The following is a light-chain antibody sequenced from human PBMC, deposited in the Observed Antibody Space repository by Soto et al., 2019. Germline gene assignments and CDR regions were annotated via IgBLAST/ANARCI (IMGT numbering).Light chain of an antibody. V-gene: IGKV2-30*01. J-gene: IGKJ5*01. Sequence: DVVMTQSPLSLPVTLGQPASISCRSSQSLVYSDGHTYLNWFQQRPGQSPRRLIYKVSNRDSGVPDRCSGRGSGTDFTLKISRVEAEDVGVYYCMQGTHWPPTFGQGTRLEIK. CDR1: QSLVYSDGHTY. CDR2: KVS. CDR3: MQGTHWPPT.